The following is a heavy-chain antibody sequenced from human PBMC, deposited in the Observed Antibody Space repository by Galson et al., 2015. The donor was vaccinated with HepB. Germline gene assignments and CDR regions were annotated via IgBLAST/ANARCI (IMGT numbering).Heavy chain of an antibody. CDR2: IYYSGST. CDR1: GGSISSYY. CDR3: ARAMFLRRIGGDSFDI. D-gene: IGHD5/OR15-5a*01. J-gene: IGHJ3*02. Sequence: LSLTCTVSGGSISSYYWNWIRQPPGKGLEWIGYIYYSGSTNYNPSLKSRVTISIDTSKNQFSLKLSSVTAADTAVYYCARAMFLRRIGGDSFDIWGQGTMVTVSS. V-gene: IGHV4-59*01.